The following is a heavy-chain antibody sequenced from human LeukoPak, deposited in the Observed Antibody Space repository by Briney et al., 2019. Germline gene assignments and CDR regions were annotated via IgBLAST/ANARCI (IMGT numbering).Heavy chain of an antibody. CDR3: ARLRRNSDKSDFFYYNDH. D-gene: IGHD1/OR15-1a*01. J-gene: IGHJ4*02. V-gene: IGHV3-21*01. Sequence: KPGGSLRLSCAASGFTFSDYSMXXVRXXPGXGXXXVASVNTVSIYIYYADSMRGRFTISRDNAKXSLFLQMNSLRAEETAVSYWARLRRNSDKSDFFYYNDHWGQGTLVTVSS. CDR1: GFTFSDYS. CDR2: VNTVSIYI.